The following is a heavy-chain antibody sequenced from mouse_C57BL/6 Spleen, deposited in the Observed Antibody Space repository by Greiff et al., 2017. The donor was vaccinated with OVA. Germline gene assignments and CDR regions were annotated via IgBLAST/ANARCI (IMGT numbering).Heavy chain of an antibody. CDR1: GFTFSSYG. CDR3: ARLYYSDYDWYFDV. CDR2: ISSGGSYT. V-gene: IGHV5-6*01. Sequence: EVMLVESGGDLVKPGGSLKLSCAASGFTFSSYGMSWVRQTPDKRLEWVATISSGGSYTYYPDSVKGRFTISTDNATNTLYLQMSSLKSEDTAMYYCARLYYSDYDWYFDVWGTGTTVTVSS. J-gene: IGHJ1*03. D-gene: IGHD2-13*01.